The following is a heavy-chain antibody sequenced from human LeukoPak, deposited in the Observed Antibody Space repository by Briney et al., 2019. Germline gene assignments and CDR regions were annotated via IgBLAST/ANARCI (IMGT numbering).Heavy chain of an antibody. CDR3: ARASGVILVVYPFGMDV. CDR2: INPSGGST. D-gene: IGHD3-22*01. Sequence: ASVKVSCKSSGYTFTSYYMRWVRQAPGQGLEWMGIINPSGGSTSYAQKFQGRVTMTRDTSTSTVYMELSSLRSEDTAVYYCARASGVILVVYPFGMDVWGQGTTVTVSS. CDR1: GYTFTSYY. V-gene: IGHV1-46*01. J-gene: IGHJ6*02.